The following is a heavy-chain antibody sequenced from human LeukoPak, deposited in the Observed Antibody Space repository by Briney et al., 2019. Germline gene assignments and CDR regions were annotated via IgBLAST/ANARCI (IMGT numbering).Heavy chain of an antibody. D-gene: IGHD6-13*01. Sequence: GGSLRLSCAASGFTFSSYAMHWVRQAPGKGLEWVSVISNSGDSIAYADSVKGRFTISRDNSKNTVYLQMNSLRADDTAVYYCAKDLLSQQVARCFDYWGQGTLVTVSS. CDR1: GFTFSSYA. CDR2: ISNSGDSI. J-gene: IGHJ4*02. V-gene: IGHV3-23*01. CDR3: AKDLLSQQVARCFDY.